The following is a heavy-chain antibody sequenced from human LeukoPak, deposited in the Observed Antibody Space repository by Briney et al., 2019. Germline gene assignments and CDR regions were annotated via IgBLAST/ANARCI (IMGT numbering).Heavy chain of an antibody. J-gene: IGHJ5*02. CDR2: ISAYNGNT. CDR3: ARKWIVGATFGFDP. CDR1: GYTFTSYG. D-gene: IGHD1-26*01. Sequence: GASVKVSCKASGYTFTSYGISWVRQALGQGLEWMGWISAYNGNTNYAQKLQGRVTMTTDTFTSTAYMELRSLRSDDTAVYYCARKWIVGATFGFDPWGQGTLVTVSS. V-gene: IGHV1-18*04.